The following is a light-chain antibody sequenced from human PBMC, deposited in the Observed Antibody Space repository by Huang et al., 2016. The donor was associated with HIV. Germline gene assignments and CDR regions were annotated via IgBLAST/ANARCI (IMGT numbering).Light chain of an antibody. CDR2: GSS. J-gene: IGKJ4*01. V-gene: IGKV3-15*01. CDR3: HQYNNWLLS. CDR1: RSGSTN. Sequence: EIVMTQSPATLSVSPGERVTLSCRANRSGSTNLAWYQQRPGQAPRLRIYGSSTRAPGIPARCSGSGSGTDVSLTISSLQSEDFALYYCHQYNNWLLSFGGGTRVDI.